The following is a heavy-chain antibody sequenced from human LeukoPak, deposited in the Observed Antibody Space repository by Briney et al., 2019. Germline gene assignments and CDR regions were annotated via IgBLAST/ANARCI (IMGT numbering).Heavy chain of an antibody. CDR3: ARSGYSYGYFARYYFDY. D-gene: IGHD5-18*01. J-gene: IGHJ4*02. V-gene: IGHV4-59*01. CDR2: IYYSGST. CDR1: GGSISSYY. Sequence: SETLSLTCTVSGGSISSYYWSWIRQPPGKGLEWIGYIYYSGSTNYNPPLKSRVTISVDMSKNQFSLKLSSVTAADTAVYYCARSGYSYGYFARYYFDYWGQGTLVTVSS.